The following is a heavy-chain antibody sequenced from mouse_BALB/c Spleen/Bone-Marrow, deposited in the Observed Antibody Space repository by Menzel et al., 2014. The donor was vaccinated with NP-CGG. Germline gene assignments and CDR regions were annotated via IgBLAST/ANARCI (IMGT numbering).Heavy chain of an antibody. CDR2: IVPANGNT. CDR1: GFNIKDTY. Sequence: EVMLVESGAELVKPGASVKLSCTTSGFNIKDTYMHWVKLRPGQGLEWIGRIVPANGNTKYAPKFQGKATITADTSSNTAYLQLSSLTSEDTAVYFCASYDYGYYFDYWGQGTTLTVSS. D-gene: IGHD2-4*01. J-gene: IGHJ2*01. V-gene: IGHV14-3*02. CDR3: ASYDYGYYFDY.